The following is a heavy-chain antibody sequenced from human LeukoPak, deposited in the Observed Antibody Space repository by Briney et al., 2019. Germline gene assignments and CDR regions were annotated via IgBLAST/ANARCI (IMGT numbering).Heavy chain of an antibody. D-gene: IGHD3-3*01. CDR3: ARGVRFLEWLLFSGDQGAYGMDV. V-gene: IGHV1-18*01. J-gene: IGHJ6*02. Sequence: ASVKVSCKASGYTFTSYDINWVRQAPGQGLEWMGWISAYNGNTNYAQKFQGRVTMTTDTSTSTAYMELRSLRSDDTAVYYCARGVRFLEWLLFSGDQGAYGMDVWGQGTTVTVSS. CDR1: GYTFTSYD. CDR2: ISAYNGNT.